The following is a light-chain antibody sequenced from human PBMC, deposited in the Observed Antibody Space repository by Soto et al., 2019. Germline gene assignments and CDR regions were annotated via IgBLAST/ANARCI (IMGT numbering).Light chain of an antibody. V-gene: IGKV1-5*03. CDR2: KAS. CDR3: QHYNSYSEA. CDR1: HTISSS. J-gene: IGKJ1*01. Sequence: DIQMTQSPSTLSGSVGDRVHMTYRRSHTISSSLVWYQQKPGKAPNLLMYKASTLKSGVPSRFSGSGSGREFTITISSLQPDDFATSYCQHYNSYSEAFGQGTKVDI.